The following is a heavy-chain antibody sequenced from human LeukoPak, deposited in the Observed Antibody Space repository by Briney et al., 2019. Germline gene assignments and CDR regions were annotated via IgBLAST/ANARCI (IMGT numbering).Heavy chain of an antibody. J-gene: IGHJ4*02. CDR3: ARRPVPRLYYFDY. CDR2: IYYSGST. Sequence: TSETLSLTCTVSGGSISSYYWSWIRQHPGKGLEWIGYIYYSGSTYYNPSLKSRVTISVDTSKNQFSLKLSSVTAADTAVYYCARRPVPRLYYFDYWGQGTLVTVSS. V-gene: IGHV4-59*06. CDR1: GGSISSYY. D-gene: IGHD3-10*01.